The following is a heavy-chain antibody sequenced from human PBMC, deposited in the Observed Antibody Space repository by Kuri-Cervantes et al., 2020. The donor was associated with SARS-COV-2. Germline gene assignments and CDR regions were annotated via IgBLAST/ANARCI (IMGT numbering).Heavy chain of an antibody. CDR3: ARDLSHIVVVPAAMVSNSWSYGMDV. CDR2: ISYDGSNK. J-gene: IGHJ6*02. D-gene: IGHD2-2*01. V-gene: IGHV3-30-3*01. CDR1: GFTFSSYA. Sequence: GESLKISCAASGFTFSSYAMPWVRQAPGKGLEWVAVISYDGSNKYYADSVKGRFTISRDNSKNTLYLQMNSLRAEDTAVYYCARDLSHIVVVPAAMVSNSWSYGMDVWGQGTTVTVSS.